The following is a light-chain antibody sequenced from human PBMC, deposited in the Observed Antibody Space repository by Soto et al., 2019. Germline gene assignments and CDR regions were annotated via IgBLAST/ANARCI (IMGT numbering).Light chain of an antibody. CDR2: EVD. J-gene: IGLJ1*01. CDR3: SSYAYGSTYV. Sequence: QSALTQPASVSGSPEQSITISCSGTSSDVGFYNYVSWYQQQHPGKAPNLMIYEVDNRPPGVSIRFSGSKSGNTASLTISGLLAEDEADYYCSSYAYGSTYVFGSGTKLTVL. CDR1: SSDVGFYNY. V-gene: IGLV2-14*01.